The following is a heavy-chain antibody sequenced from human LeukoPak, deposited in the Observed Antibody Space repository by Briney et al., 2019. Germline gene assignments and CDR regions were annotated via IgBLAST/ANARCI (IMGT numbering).Heavy chain of an antibody. V-gene: IGHV1-8*01. D-gene: IGHD2-15*01. Sequence: ASVKVSCKASGYTFTSYDINWVRQATGQGLEWMGWMNPNSGNTGYAQKFQGRVTMTRNTSIGTAYMELSSLRSEDTAVYYCARNPSGYCSGGSCYSYWGQGTLVTVSS. CDR2: MNPNSGNT. CDR3: ARNPSGYCSGGSCYSY. J-gene: IGHJ4*02. CDR1: GYTFTSYD.